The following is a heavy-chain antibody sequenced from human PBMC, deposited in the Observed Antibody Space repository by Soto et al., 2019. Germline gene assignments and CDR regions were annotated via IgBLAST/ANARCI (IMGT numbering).Heavy chain of an antibody. D-gene: IGHD2-15*01. Sequence: QVQLQESGPGLVKPSQTLSLTCTVSGGSISSGDYYWSWIRQPPGKGLEWIGYIYYSRSTYYSPSLKRRITISVDTSQKQFSLKLSSVTAADTAVYYCARGYCSGGSCYSLDSYYGMDVWGQGTTVTVSS. J-gene: IGHJ6*02. CDR1: GGSISSGDYY. CDR3: ARGYCSGGSCYSLDSYYGMDV. CDR2: IYYSRST. V-gene: IGHV4-30-4*01.